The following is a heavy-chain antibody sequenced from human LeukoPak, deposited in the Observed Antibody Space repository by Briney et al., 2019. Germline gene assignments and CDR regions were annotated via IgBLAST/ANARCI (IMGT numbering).Heavy chain of an antibody. V-gene: IGHV4-39*07. CDR2: IYYSGGT. CDR1: GGSISSSSYY. Sequence: PSETLSLTCTVSGGSISSSSYYWGWIRQPPGKGLEWIGSIYYSGGTYYNPSLKSRVTISVDTSKNQFSLKLSSVTAADTAVYYCAREAARQIVLMVYAHEAFDYWGQGTLVTVSS. J-gene: IGHJ4*02. D-gene: IGHD2-8*01. CDR3: AREAARQIVLMVYAHEAFDY.